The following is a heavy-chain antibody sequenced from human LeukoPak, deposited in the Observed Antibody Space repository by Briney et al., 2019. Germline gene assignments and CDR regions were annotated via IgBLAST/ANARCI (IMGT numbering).Heavy chain of an antibody. J-gene: IGHJ3*02. CDR2: LHYSGST. V-gene: IGHV4-59*01. CDR1: GGSISGYY. Sequence: PSETLSLTCTVSGGSISGYYWSWIRQPPGKGLEWIGYLHYSGSTNYNPSLKSRVTISVDTSKNQFSLKLSSVTAADTAVYYCARVYGSGYDFRGAFDIWGQGTMVTVSS. CDR3: ARVYGSGYDFRGAFDI. D-gene: IGHD5-12*01.